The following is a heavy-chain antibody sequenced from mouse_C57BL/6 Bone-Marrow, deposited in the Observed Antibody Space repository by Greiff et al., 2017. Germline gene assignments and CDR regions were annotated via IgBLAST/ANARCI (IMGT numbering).Heavy chain of an antibody. CDR3: ARGGLDEG. V-gene: IGHV1-82*01. J-gene: IGHJ2*01. Sequence: VQLQQSGPELVKPGASVKISCKASGYAFSSSWMNWVKQRPGKGLEWIGRIYPGDGDTNYNGKFKGKATLTADKSSSTAYLQLSSLTSEDSSVFFCARGGLDEGWGQGTTLTVSS. CDR1: GYAFSSSW. CDR2: IYPGDGDT.